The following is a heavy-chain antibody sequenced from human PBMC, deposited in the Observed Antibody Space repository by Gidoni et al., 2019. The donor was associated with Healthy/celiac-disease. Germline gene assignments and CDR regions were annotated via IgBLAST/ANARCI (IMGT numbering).Heavy chain of an antibody. CDR3: ARAPYYYDSSGEIDY. CDR1: GFTFSSYS. D-gene: IGHD3-22*01. Sequence: EVQLVESGGGLVKPGGSLRLSCAASGFTFSSYSMNWVRQAPGKGLEWVSSISSSSSYIYYADSVKGRFTISRDNAKNSLYLQMNSLRAEDTAVYYCARAPYYYDSSGEIDYWGQGTLVTVSS. J-gene: IGHJ4*02. CDR2: ISSSSSYI. V-gene: IGHV3-21*01.